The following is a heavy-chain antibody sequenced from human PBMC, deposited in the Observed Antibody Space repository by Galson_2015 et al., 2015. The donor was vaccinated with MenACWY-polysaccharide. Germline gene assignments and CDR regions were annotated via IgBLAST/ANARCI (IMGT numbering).Heavy chain of an antibody. Sequence: TLSLTCTVSGGSISRTSHYWGWVRHPPGKGLEWIGSIYDSGTTYYNPSLKGRVTISIDTSKNQFSLNVTSVTAADTAVYFCARDSHYYGSGSFGWFDPWGQGILVPVSS. J-gene: IGHJ5*02. CDR1: GGSISRTSHY. V-gene: IGHV4-39*07. CDR3: ARDSHYYGSGSFGWFDP. D-gene: IGHD3-10*01. CDR2: IYDSGTT.